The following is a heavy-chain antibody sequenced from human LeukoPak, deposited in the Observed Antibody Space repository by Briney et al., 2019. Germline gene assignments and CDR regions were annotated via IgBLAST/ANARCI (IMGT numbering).Heavy chain of an antibody. CDR1: GGSISSGGYS. Sequence: SETLSLTCTVSGGSISSGGYSWSWIRQHPGKGLEWIGYIYYSGSTYYNPSLKSRVTISVDTSKNQFSLKLSSVTAADTAVYYCARDVRFLEWSTGDYYYYGMDVWGQGTTVTVSS. V-gene: IGHV4-31*03. J-gene: IGHJ6*02. CDR2: IYYSGST. D-gene: IGHD3-3*01. CDR3: ARDVRFLEWSTGDYYYYGMDV.